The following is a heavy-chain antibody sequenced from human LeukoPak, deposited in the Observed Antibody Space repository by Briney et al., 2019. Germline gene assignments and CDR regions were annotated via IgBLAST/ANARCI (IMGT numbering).Heavy chain of an antibody. CDR1: GYTLTELS. V-gene: IGHV1-24*01. CDR3: AIRYQWELLPIFDY. Sequence: ASVKVSCKVSGYTLTELSMHWVRQARGKGLEWMGGFDPEDGETIYAQKFQGRVTMTEDTSTDTAYMELSSLRSEDTAVYYCAIRYQWELLPIFDYWGQGTLVTVSS. D-gene: IGHD1-26*01. CDR2: FDPEDGET. J-gene: IGHJ4*02.